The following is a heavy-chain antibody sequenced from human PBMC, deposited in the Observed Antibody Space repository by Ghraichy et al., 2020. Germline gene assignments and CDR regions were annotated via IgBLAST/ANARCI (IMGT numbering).Heavy chain of an antibody. J-gene: IGHJ6*02. V-gene: IGHV4-39*01. CDR2: IYYSGST. Sequence: SETLSLTCTVSGGSISSSSYYWGWIRQPPGKGLEWIGSIYYSGSTYYNPSLKSRVTISVDTSKNQFSLKLSSVTAADTAVYYCARTYSSGWYFDYYYYYGMDVWGQGTTVTVSS. D-gene: IGHD6-19*01. CDR1: GGSISSSSYY. CDR3: ARTYSSGWYFDYYYYYGMDV.